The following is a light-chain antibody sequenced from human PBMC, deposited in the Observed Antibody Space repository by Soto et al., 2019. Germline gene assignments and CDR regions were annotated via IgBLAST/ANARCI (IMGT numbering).Light chain of an antibody. CDR3: LQDYGYPWT. CDR2: GAY. J-gene: IGKJ1*01. V-gene: IGKV1-6*01. CDR1: QDVRNY. Sequence: AIQMTQSPSSLSASVGDRVTITCRASQDVRNYVGWYQQTPGKAPKLLIYGAYSLQSGVPSRFSGSGSGADFTLTISSLRPEDFATYFCLQDYGYPWTFGQGTRVEVK.